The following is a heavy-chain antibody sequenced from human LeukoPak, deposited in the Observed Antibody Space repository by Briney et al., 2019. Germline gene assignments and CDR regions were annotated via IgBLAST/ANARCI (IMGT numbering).Heavy chain of an antibody. J-gene: IGHJ6*03. CDR1: GFTFSNNW. CDR2: IRQDGSAK. CDR3: ARLNYDFWSGVWEGYYMDV. V-gene: IGHV3-7*01. Sequence: PGGSLRLSCSASGFTFSNNWMSWVRQAPGKGLEWVGNIRQDGSAKYYVDSVKGRFTISRDNAKNSLYLQVNSLRAEDTAVYYCARLNYDFWSGVWEGYYMDVWGKGTTVTVSS. D-gene: IGHD3-3*01.